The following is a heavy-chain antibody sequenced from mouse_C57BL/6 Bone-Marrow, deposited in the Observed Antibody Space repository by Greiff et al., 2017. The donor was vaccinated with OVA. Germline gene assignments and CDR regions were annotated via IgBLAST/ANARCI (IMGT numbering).Heavy chain of an antibody. V-gene: IGHV5-16*01. CDR1: GFTFSDYY. J-gene: IGHJ2*01. CDR3: ARDRLAYFDY. D-gene: IGHD4-1*01. CDR2: INYDGSST. Sequence: DVKLVESEGGLVQPGRSMKLSCTASGFTFSDYYMAWVRQVPEKGLEWVANINYDGSSTYYLDSLKSRFIISRDNAKNILYLQMSSLKSEDTATYYCARDRLAYFDYWGQGTTLTVSS.